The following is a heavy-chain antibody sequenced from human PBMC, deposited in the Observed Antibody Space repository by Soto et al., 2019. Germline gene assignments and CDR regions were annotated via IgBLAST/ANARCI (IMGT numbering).Heavy chain of an antibody. CDR1: GCTFSSYS. CDR3: ATDQLSLLNYDY. J-gene: IGHJ4*02. Sequence: GCLRRSCTASGCTFSSYSMNGVRQAPGKGLEWVSTISSTSVYIYYADSVGGRFTISRDNAKNSLYLQMNSLRAEDTAIYYCATDQLSLLNYDYWAQGTLVTVYS. D-gene: IGHD1-1*01. CDR2: ISSTSVYI. V-gene: IGHV3-21*01.